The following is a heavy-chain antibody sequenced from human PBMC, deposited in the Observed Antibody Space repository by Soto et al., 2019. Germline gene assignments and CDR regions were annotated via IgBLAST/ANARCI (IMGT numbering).Heavy chain of an antibody. Sequence: QVQLQESGPGLVKPSQTLSLTCTVSGGSISSGDYYWSWIRQHPGKGLEWVGYISYSGTTHYNPSLKSRVTTSVDTSKNQFSLRLSSVTAADTAVYYCAILHIAPWGGWFDPWGQGTLVTVSS. D-gene: IGHD2-21*01. CDR1: GGSISSGDYY. J-gene: IGHJ5*02. V-gene: IGHV4-31*03. CDR3: AILHIAPWGGWFDP. CDR2: ISYSGTT.